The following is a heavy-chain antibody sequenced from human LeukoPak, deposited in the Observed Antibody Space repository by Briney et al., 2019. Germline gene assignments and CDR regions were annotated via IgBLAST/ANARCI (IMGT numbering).Heavy chain of an antibody. Sequence: GGSLRLSCAASGFTFSSYSMNWVRQAPGKGLEWVSYISSGGSTIYYADSVKGRFSISRDNSKDTLYLQMNSLRAEDTAVYYCAKAGRVASSHYGMDVWGQGTTVTVSS. CDR3: AKAGRVASSHYGMDV. V-gene: IGHV3-48*01. J-gene: IGHJ6*02. CDR2: ISSGGSTI. D-gene: IGHD6-6*01. CDR1: GFTFSSYS.